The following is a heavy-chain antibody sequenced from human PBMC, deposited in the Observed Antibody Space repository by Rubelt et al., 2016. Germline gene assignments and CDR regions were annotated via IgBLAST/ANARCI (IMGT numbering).Heavy chain of an antibody. CDR2: IRSSSSYI. CDR1: GFTFSSYS. D-gene: IGHD5-12*01. CDR3: ARDDIVATTPLHY. J-gene: IGHJ4*02. Sequence: EVQLVESGGGLVKPGESLRLSCAASGFTFSSYSMNWVRQAPGKGLEWVSSIRSSSSYIYYADSVKGRFTISRDKAKNSLYLQMNSRRAEDTAVYYCARDDIVATTPLHYWGQGTLVTVSS. V-gene: IGHV3-21*01.